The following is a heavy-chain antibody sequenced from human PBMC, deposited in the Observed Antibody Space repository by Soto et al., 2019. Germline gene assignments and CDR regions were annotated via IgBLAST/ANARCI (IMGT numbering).Heavy chain of an antibody. CDR2: IWYDGSNK. CDR3: AKDRATMIVVVITALDY. V-gene: IGHV3-33*06. Sequence: GGSLRLSCAASGFTFSSYGMHWVRQAPGKGLEWVAVIWYDGSNKYYADSVKGRFTISRDNSKNTLYLQMNSLRAEDTAVYYCAKDRATMIVVVITALDYWGQGTLVTVSS. CDR1: GFTFSSYG. J-gene: IGHJ4*02. D-gene: IGHD3-22*01.